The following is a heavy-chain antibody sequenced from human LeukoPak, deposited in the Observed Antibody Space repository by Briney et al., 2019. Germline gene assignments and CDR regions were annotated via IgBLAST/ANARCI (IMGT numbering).Heavy chain of an antibody. V-gene: IGHV3-30-3*01. J-gene: IGHJ3*02. D-gene: IGHD5-24*01. CDR3: ARRMAANAFDI. Sequence: PGGSLRPSCAASGFTFSTYTMHWVRQAPGKGLEWVAFVSYDGTNKNYADSVKGRFTISRDNSKNTLYLQMNSLRTEDTAVYYCARRMAANAFDIWGQGTMDTVSS. CDR1: GFTFSTYT. CDR2: VSYDGTNK.